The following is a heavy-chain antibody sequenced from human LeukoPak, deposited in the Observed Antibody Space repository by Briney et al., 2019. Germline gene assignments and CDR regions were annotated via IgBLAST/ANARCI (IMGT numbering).Heavy chain of an antibody. CDR2: FDTDGSKT. V-gene: IGHV3-74*01. CDR1: GFTFSNGW. D-gene: IGHD1-1*01. J-gene: IGHJ4*02. Sequence: GGSLRLSCAASGFTFSNGWVHWVRQAPGKGLVWVSRFDTDGSKTTYADSVKGRFTISRDNAKNTLYLQMNSLRVEDTALYYCAKLRGPTSGAPDYWGQGTLVTVSS. CDR3: AKLRGPTSGAPDY.